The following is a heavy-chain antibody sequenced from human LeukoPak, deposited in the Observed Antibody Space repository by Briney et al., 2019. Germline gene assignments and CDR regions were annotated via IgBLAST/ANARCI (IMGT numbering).Heavy chain of an antibody. CDR3: AREGIAVAGNGMDV. V-gene: IGHV1-2*04. Sequence: ASVKVSCKASGDTFTGYYMHWVRQAPGQGLEWMGWINPNSGGTNYAQKFQGWVTMTRDTSISTAYMELSRLRSDDTAVYYCAREGIAVAGNGMDVWGQGTTVTVSS. CDR1: GDTFTGYY. D-gene: IGHD6-19*01. CDR2: INPNSGGT. J-gene: IGHJ6*02.